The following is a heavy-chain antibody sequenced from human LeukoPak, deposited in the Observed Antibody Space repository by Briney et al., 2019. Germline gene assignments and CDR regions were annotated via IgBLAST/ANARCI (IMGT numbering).Heavy chain of an antibody. D-gene: IGHD3-22*01. CDR3: ARAHYYDSSADFDY. CDR1: GGSFSGYY. V-gene: IGHV4-34*01. J-gene: IGHJ4*02. CDR2: INHSGST. Sequence: SETLSLTCAVYGGSFSGYYWSWIRQPPGKGLEWIGEINHSGSTNYNPSLESRVTISVDTSKNQFSLKLSSVTAADTAVYYCARAHYYDSSADFDYWGQGTLVTVSS.